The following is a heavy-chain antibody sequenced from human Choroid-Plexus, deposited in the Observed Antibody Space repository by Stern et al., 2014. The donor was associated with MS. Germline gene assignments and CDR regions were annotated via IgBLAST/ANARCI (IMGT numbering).Heavy chain of an antibody. D-gene: IGHD2/OR15-2a*01. CDR2: LLYDGSK. CDR3: AKDRQYLTFFLDF. J-gene: IGHJ4*02. Sequence: VQLEESGGGVVKPGRPLRLSCAASGFSFSSFGMHWVRQAPGKGLEWVAHLLYDGSKDYADSGKGRVAISRGKSKNTLYLQMNSLRAEDTAVYYCAKDRQYLTFFLDFWGQGSRVTVSS. CDR1: GFSFSSFG. V-gene: IGHV3-30*18.